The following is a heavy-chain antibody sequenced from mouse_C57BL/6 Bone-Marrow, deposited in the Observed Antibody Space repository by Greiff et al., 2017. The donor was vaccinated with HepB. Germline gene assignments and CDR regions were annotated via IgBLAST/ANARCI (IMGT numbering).Heavy chain of an antibody. V-gene: IGHV5-9-1*02. CDR1: GFTFSSYA. CDR2: ISSGGDYI. D-gene: IGHD2-3*01. CDR3: TREDGLWFAY. J-gene: IGHJ3*01. Sequence: EVKLMESGEGLVKPGGSLKLSCAASGFTFSSYAMSWVRQTPEKRLEWVAYISSGGDYIYYADTVKGRFTISRDNARNTLYLQMSSLKSEDTAMYYCTREDGLWFAYWGQGTLVTVSA.